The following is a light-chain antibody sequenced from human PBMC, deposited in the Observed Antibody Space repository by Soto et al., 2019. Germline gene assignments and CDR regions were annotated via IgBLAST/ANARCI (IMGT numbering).Light chain of an antibody. CDR3: QPRDGYSRP. CDR2: AAS. V-gene: IGKV1-9*01. J-gene: IGKJ1*01. CDR1: QGISNY. Sequence: QLTQCPSSLSASVGDRVTITCRASQGISNYLAWYQQKPGKAPTLLIYAASTLQSGVTSRFSGSGSGTDFTYIMRSLQSEDFATYYCQPRDGYSRPYGLGTKVEV.